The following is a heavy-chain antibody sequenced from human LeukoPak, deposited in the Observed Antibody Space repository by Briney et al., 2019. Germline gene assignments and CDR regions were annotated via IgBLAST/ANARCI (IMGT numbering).Heavy chain of an antibody. CDR2: IYYSGST. D-gene: IGHD5-12*01. CDR1: GGSISSYY. CDR3: ARGFIVATIHLDY. J-gene: IGHJ4*02. Sequence: SETLSLTCTVSGGSISSYYWSWIRQPPGKGLEWIGYIYYSGSTNNNPSLKSRVTISVDTSKNQFSLKLSSVTAADTAVYYCARGFIVATIHLDYWGQGTLVTVSS. V-gene: IGHV4-59*01.